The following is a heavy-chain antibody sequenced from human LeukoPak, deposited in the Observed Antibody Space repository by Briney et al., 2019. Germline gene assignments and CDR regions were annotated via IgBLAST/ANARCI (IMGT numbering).Heavy chain of an antibody. CDR2: IYHSGST. Sequence: SETLSLTCTVSGGSISSGGYYWSWIRQPPGKGLEWIGYIYHSGSTYYNPSLKSRVTISVDTSKNQFSLKLSSVTAADTAVYYCCIGQWLADYWGQGTLVTVSS. CDR3: CIGQWLADY. V-gene: IGHV4-30-2*05. CDR1: GGSISSGGYY. J-gene: IGHJ4*02. D-gene: IGHD6-19*01.